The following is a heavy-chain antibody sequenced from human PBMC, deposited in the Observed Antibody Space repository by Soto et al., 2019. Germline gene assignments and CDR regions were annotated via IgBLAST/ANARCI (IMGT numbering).Heavy chain of an antibody. J-gene: IGHJ6*01. D-gene: IGHD3-22*01. CDR1: AGSISSHY. CDR2: RYYSGST. CDR3: ARGPEYYDTSGYYY. Sequence: SETLSLTCTVSAGSISSHYWSWIRQPPGNGLQWIGYRYYSGSTDNNASLKSRLTISLDTSRKRCCRWLSSVSAADTAVYYCARGPEYYDTSGYYY. V-gene: IGHV4-59*11.